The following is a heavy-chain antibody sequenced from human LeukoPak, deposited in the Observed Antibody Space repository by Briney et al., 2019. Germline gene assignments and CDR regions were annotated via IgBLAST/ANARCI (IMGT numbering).Heavy chain of an antibody. CDR2: IIPIFGTA. Sequence: SVKVSCKASGGTFSSYAISWVRQAPGQGLEWMGGIIPIFGTANYAQKFRGRVTITADKSTSTAYMELSSLRSEDTAVYYCARGRIVVVVAQGAADAFDIWGQGTMVTVSS. CDR1: GGTFSSYA. V-gene: IGHV1-69*06. J-gene: IGHJ3*02. CDR3: ARGRIVVVVAQGAADAFDI. D-gene: IGHD2-15*01.